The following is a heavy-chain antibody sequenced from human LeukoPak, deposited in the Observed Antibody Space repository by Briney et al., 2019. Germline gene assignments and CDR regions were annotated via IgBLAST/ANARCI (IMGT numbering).Heavy chain of an antibody. CDR3: AKAGDIVVVVAATDY. D-gene: IGHD2-15*01. J-gene: IGHJ4*02. CDR2: ISGSGVST. Sequence: PGGSLRLSCAASGFTFSSYAMSWVRQAPGKGLEWVSAISGSGVSTYYADSVKGRFTISRDNSKNTLYLQMNSLRAEDTAVYYCAKAGDIVVVVAATDYWGQGTLVTVSS. V-gene: IGHV3-23*01. CDR1: GFTFSSYA.